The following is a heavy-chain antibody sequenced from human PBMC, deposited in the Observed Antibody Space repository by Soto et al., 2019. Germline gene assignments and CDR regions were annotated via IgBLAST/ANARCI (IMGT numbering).Heavy chain of an antibody. Sequence: TGASLKISCKGSGYNFANYWIGWVRQMPGKGLEWMGMIFPGDSDTKNSPSLQGQITMSVDKSDSSAYLQWRSLKASDTAMYYCAAGYTTGPDAFDIWGQVQRVTVSS. CDR1: GYNFANYW. CDR2: IFPGDSDT. V-gene: IGHV5-51*01. CDR3: AAGYTTGPDAFDI. J-gene: IGHJ3*02. D-gene: IGHD6-13*01.